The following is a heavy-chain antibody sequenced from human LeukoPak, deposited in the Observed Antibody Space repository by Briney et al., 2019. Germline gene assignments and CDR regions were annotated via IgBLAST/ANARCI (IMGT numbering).Heavy chain of an antibody. Sequence: SETLSLICTVSGGSISSYYWSWIRQPPGKGLEWIGYIYYSGSTNYNPSLKSRVTISVDTSKNQFSLKLSSVTAADTVVYYCARHGSSGLDYWGQGTLVTVSS. D-gene: IGHD6-19*01. V-gene: IGHV4-59*08. CDR2: IYYSGST. CDR3: ARHGSSGLDY. CDR1: GGSISSYY. J-gene: IGHJ4*02.